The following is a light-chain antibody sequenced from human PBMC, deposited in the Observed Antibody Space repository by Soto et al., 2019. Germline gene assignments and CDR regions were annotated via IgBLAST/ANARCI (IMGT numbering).Light chain of an antibody. V-gene: IGKV4-1*01. Sequence: DIVMTQSPDSLAVSLGERATINCKSSQNILYNSNNKNYLAWYQQKPGQPPKLLFYWASTRESGVPDRFTGGGSVTHFTLTISVPQADEVALCYCQQSYNTPNTFGQANKLAI. CDR1: QNILYNSNNKNY. J-gene: IGKJ2*01. CDR2: WAS. CDR3: QQSYNTPNT.